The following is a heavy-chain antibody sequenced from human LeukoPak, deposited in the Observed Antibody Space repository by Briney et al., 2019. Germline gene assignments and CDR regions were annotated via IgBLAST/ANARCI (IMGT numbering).Heavy chain of an antibody. CDR1: GYTFTGYY. CDR3: ARVAYSESYGIWFDP. V-gene: IGHV1-2*02. J-gene: IGHJ5*02. CDR2: INPNSGGT. Sequence: ASVKVSCKASGYTFTGYYMHWVRQAPGQGLERMGWINPNSGGTNYAQKFQGRVTMTRDTSISTAYMELTSLRSHDTVVYYCARVAYSESYGIWFDPWGQGTLVIVSS. D-gene: IGHD1-26*01.